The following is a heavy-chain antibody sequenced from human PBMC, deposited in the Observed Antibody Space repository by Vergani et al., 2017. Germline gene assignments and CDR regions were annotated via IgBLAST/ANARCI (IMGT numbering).Heavy chain of an antibody. Sequence: QVQLVQSGAEVKKPGASVRVSCKASGFTFTSYHIHWVRQAPGQGLDWLGRIDPNSVDTRYSQRCQDRVTITMDTSINTAYMEMTRLRPDDTAIYYCARVIVDCSRTKCFADHWGQGTLVTVSS. CDR1: GFTFTSYH. CDR3: ARVIVDCSRTKCFADH. J-gene: IGHJ4*02. D-gene: IGHD2-2*01. CDR2: IDPNSVDT. V-gene: IGHV1-2*06.